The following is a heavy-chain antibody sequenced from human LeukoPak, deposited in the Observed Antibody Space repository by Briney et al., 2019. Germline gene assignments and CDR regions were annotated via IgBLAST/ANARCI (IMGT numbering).Heavy chain of an antibody. J-gene: IGHJ5*02. CDR3: ARRSYSASFDP. V-gene: IGHV4-39*01. CDR2: VSYGGST. Sequence: PSETLSLTCTVSGDSINDDDYYWGWIRQPPGKGLEHIGSVSYGGSTYYSPSLKSRVNIYIDISKNQFSLELRSVTAADTAVYFCARRSYSASFDPWGQGSLVTVCS. CDR1: GDSINDDDYY. D-gene: IGHD2-21*01.